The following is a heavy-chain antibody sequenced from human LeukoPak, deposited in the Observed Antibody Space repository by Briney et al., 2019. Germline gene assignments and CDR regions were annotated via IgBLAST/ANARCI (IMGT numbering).Heavy chain of an antibody. Sequence: ASVKVSCKASGYTFTGYYMHWVRQAPGQGLEWMGWMNPNSGNTGYAQKFQGRVTMTRNTSISTAYMELSSLRSEDTAVYYCARDYYDSSGTRSQHWGQGTLVTVSS. D-gene: IGHD3-22*01. CDR2: MNPNSGNT. J-gene: IGHJ1*01. V-gene: IGHV1-8*02. CDR3: ARDYYDSSGTRSQH. CDR1: GYTFTGYY.